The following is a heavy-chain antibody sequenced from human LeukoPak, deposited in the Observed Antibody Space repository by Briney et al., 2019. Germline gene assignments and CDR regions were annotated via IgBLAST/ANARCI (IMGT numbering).Heavy chain of an antibody. CDR3: AKDYFGSIDY. V-gene: IGHV3-74*01. J-gene: IGHJ4*02. CDR1: GFTFSVAW. CDR2: IKSDGSGT. Sequence: PGGSPRLSCTASGFTFSVAWMHWVRQAPGKGLVWVSVIKSDGSGTTYADSVKGRFTISRDNAKNTVYLQMNSLRADDTAMYYCAKDYFGSIDYWGQGTLVTVSS. D-gene: IGHD2/OR15-2a*01.